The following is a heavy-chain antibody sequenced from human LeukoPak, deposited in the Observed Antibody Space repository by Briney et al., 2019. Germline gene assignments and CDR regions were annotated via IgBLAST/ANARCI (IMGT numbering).Heavy chain of an antibody. CDR1: GYTFTSYG. D-gene: IGHD3-10*01. CDR3: ARELWFGEKNWFDP. Sequence: EASVKVSCKASGYTFTSYGISWVRQAPGQGLEWMGWISAYNGNTNYAQKLQGRVTMTTDTSTSTAYMELRSLRSDDTAVYYCARELWFGEKNWFDPWGQGTLVTVSS. CDR2: ISAYNGNT. J-gene: IGHJ5*02. V-gene: IGHV1-18*01.